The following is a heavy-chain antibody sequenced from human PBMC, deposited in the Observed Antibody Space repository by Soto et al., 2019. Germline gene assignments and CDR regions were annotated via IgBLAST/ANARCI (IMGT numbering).Heavy chain of an antibody. V-gene: IGHV1-18*01. CDR1: GYSFTTYG. D-gene: IGHD2-15*01. Sequence: AASVKVSCKASGYSFTTYGSSWVRQAPGQGLEWMGWISGYNGDTNNAQKFQDRVTMTIDRSTTTAYLELRSLTSDDTAVYYCAAGGGGSRYWGQGTMVTSPQ. CDR3: AAGGGGSRY. CDR2: ISGYNGDT. J-gene: IGHJ4*02.